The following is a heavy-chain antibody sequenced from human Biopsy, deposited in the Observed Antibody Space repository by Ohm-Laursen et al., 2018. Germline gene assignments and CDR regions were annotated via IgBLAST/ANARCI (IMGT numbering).Heavy chain of an antibody. Sequence: SETLSLTCIVSGGSISSDYWSWIRQSPGKGLDWIGYISNRGSTNYNPSLRGRVTISVDTSKNQFSLKLSSVTAADTAVFFCARLYRLDDYWNDDPPDAFDVWGQGTRVTVSS. CDR1: GGSISSDY. J-gene: IGHJ3*01. D-gene: IGHD3-3*01. CDR3: ARLYRLDDYWNDDPPDAFDV. V-gene: IGHV4-59*01. CDR2: ISNRGST.